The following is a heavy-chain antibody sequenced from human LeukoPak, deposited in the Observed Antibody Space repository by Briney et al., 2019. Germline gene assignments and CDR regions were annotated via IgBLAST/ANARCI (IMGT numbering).Heavy chain of an antibody. D-gene: IGHD6-13*01. CDR1: GYTFTTYY. CDR2: INPNSGGT. Sequence: ASVKVSCKTSGYTFTTYYIHWVRQVPGQGLEWMGWINPNSGGTNYAQKFQGRVTMTRDTSTGTAYMELSRLRSDDTAVYYCARTLYIAAAPGGFDYWGQGTLVAVSS. J-gene: IGHJ4*02. CDR3: ARTLYIAAAPGGFDY. V-gene: IGHV1-2*02.